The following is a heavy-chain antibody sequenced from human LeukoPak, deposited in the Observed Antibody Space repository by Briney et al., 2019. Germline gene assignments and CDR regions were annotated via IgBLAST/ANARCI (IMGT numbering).Heavy chain of an antibody. CDR2: ISSSSNNI. D-gene: IGHD2-2*01. Sequence: GRSLRLSCAAFGFTFSTYTMNWVRQAPGKGLEWVSSISSSSNNINYADSVKGRFTISRDNAMNSVHLQMNSLRVEDTAVYYCARGYQRPDYWGQGTLITVSS. CDR1: GFTFSTYT. CDR3: ARGYQRPDY. V-gene: IGHV3-21*01. J-gene: IGHJ4*02.